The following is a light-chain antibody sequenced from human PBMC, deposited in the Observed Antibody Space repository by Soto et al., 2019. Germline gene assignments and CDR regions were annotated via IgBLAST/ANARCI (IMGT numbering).Light chain of an antibody. Sequence: DIQLTQSPSTLSASVGDRVTITCRASQSISSWLAWYQQKPGQAPKLLIYAASSLETGVPSRFSGSGSGTEFTLTISSLQSDDFAVYYCQHYGSYSGAFGQGTKVDIK. CDR3: QHYGSYSGA. J-gene: IGKJ1*01. CDR1: QSISSW. CDR2: AAS. V-gene: IGKV1-5*03.